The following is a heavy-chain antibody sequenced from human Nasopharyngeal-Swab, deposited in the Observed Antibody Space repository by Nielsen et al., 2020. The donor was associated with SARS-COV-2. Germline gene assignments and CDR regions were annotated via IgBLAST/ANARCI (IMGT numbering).Heavy chain of an antibody. CDR2: ISWNSGSI. V-gene: IGHV3-9*01. CDR1: GFTFDDYP. J-gene: IGHJ4*02. D-gene: IGHD3-22*01. Sequence: GGSLRLSCAASGFTFDDYPMHWVRQAPGEGLEWVSGISWNSGSIGYADSVKGRFTISRDNAKNSLYLQMNSLRAEDTALYYCAKGSDYDRPNDYWGQGTLVTVSS. CDR3: AKGSDYDRPNDY.